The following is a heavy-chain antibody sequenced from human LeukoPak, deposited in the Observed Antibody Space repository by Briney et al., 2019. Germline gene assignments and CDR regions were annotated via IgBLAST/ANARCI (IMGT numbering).Heavy chain of an antibody. CDR3: ARQGRDGYKVYYIHV. CDR2: IYYSGST. Sequence: TSETLSLTCTVSGGSISSSSYYWGWIRQPPGKGLEWIGSIYYSGSTYYNPSLKSRVTISVDTSKNQFSLKLSSVTAADTAVYYCARQGRDGYKVYYIHVWGKGTTVTVSS. CDR1: GGSISSSSYY. D-gene: IGHD5-24*01. V-gene: IGHV4-39*01. J-gene: IGHJ6*03.